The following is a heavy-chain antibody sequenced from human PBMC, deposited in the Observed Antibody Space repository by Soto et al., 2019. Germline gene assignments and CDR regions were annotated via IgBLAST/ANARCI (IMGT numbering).Heavy chain of an antibody. CDR2: INAGNGNT. V-gene: IGHV1-3*01. Sequence: ASVKVSCKASGYTFTSYAMHWLRQAPGQRLEWMGWINAGNGNTKYSQKFQGRVTITRDTSASTAYMELSSLRSEDTAVYYCARDVSFSSSCPSVGYWGQGTLVTVSS. CDR3: ARDVSFSSSCPSVGY. CDR1: GYTFTSYA. J-gene: IGHJ4*02. D-gene: IGHD6-6*01.